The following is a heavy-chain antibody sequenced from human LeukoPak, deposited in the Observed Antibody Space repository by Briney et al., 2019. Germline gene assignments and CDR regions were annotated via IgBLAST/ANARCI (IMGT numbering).Heavy chain of an antibody. V-gene: IGHV3-23*01. D-gene: IGHD2-15*01. Sequence: GGSLRLSCVASGFTFSNYAMSWVRQAPGKGLELVSGIYGSDDKAVYGDAVKGRFTISRDNSKNTLYLQMNSLRADDTAVYYCAKTQGYYDAWGQGALVTVSS. CDR1: GFTFSNYA. CDR3: AKTQGYYDA. J-gene: IGHJ5*02. CDR2: IYGSDDKA.